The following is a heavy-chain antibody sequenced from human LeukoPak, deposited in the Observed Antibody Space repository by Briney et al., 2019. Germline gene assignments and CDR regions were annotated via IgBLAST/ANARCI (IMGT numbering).Heavy chain of an antibody. V-gene: IGHV3-21*04. Sequence: GGSLRLSCAASGFTFSSYSMNWVRQAPGKGLEWVSSISSSSSYIYYADSVKGRFTISRDNAKNSLYLQMKSLRAEDTAVYYCARGGLVGATAGAFDIWGQGTMVTVSS. D-gene: IGHD1-26*01. J-gene: IGHJ3*02. CDR2: ISSSSSYI. CDR1: GFTFSSYS. CDR3: ARGGLVGATAGAFDI.